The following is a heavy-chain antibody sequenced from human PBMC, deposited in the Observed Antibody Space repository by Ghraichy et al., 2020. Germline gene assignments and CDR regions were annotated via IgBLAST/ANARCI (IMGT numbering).Heavy chain of an antibody. CDR3: ARDSSYWFDP. J-gene: IGHJ5*02. Sequence: SETLSLTCIVSGGSVSSGSYYWSWIRQPPGRGLEWIGYIYYSGSTNYNPSLKSRVTISVDTSKNQFSLKLSSVTAADTAVYYCARDSSYWFDPWGQGTLVTVSS. CDR1: GGSVSSGSYY. CDR2: IYYSGST. D-gene: IGHD2-2*01. V-gene: IGHV4-61*01.